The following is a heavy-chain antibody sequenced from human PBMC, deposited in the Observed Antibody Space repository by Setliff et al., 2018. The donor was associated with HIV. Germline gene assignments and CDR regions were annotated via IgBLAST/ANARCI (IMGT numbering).Heavy chain of an antibody. D-gene: IGHD3-22*01. Sequence: ASVKVSCKASGYTLTTFGISWVRQAPGQGLEWMGWINTETGNPMYAQGFTGRFVFSLDTSVSTAYLQISSLKAEDIAVYYCARDGYYYDSSGHLAYYFDYWGQGTLVTVS. CDR3: ARDGYYYDSSGHLAYYFDY. J-gene: IGHJ4*02. CDR2: INTETGNP. V-gene: IGHV7-4-1*02. CDR1: GYTLTTFG.